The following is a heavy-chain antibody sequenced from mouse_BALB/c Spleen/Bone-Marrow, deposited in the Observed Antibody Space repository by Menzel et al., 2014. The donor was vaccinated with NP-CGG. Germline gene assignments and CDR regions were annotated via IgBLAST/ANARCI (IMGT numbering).Heavy chain of an antibody. Sequence: EVKLVESGGGLVQPKGSLKLSCAASGFTFNTYGMHWVCQAPGKGSEWIARIRSKSNDYATYYADSVKDRFIISRDDSQSMLYLQMNNLKTEDTAMYYCVRDSDYGYYSMDYWGQGTSVTVSS. V-gene: IGHV10-3*03. CDR1: GFTFNTYG. J-gene: IGHJ4*01. D-gene: IGHD2-4*01. CDR2: IRSKSNDYAT. CDR3: VRDSDYGYYSMDY.